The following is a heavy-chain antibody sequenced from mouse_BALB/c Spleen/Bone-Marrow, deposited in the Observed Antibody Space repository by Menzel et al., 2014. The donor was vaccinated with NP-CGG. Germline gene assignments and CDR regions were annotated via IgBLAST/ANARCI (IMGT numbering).Heavy chain of an antibody. CDR2: INPSNGRT. Sequence: VQLQQSGAELVKPGASVMLSCKASGYSFTTYWIHWVKQRPGQGLEWIGEINPSNGRTNYNEKFKSKATLTVDKSSSTAYMQLSSLTSEDSAVYYCARDDGPAWFAYWGQGTLVTVSA. CDR1: GYSFTTYW. CDR3: ARDDGPAWFAY. J-gene: IGHJ3*01. V-gene: IGHV1S81*02.